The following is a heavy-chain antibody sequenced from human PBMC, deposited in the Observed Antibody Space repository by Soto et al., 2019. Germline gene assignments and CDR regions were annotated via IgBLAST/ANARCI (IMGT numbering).Heavy chain of an antibody. CDR2: IYTGGST. J-gene: IGHJ4*02. CDR3: ARDRIATAGTFFDY. Sequence: QAPGTGLEWVSAIYTGGSTYYAESVKGRFTISRDNSKNTLYLQMNSLRAEDTAVYYCARDRIATAGTFFDYWGQGTLVTVSS. V-gene: IGHV3-66*01. D-gene: IGHD6-13*01.